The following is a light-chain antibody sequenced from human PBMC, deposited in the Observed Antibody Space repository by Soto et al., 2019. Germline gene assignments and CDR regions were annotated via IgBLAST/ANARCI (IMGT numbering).Light chain of an antibody. V-gene: IGKV1-39*01. CDR1: ENIARY. CDR3: QQSYSNPRT. J-gene: IGKJ1*01. Sequence: DIQMPHSPSSLSASVGARVTITCRASENIARYLNWYQKRPGKAPELLISAASSLQSGVPSRFTGGGSGTDFMLTNSSLPPEGFATYYCQQSYSNPRTLGHGTKGETK. CDR2: AAS.